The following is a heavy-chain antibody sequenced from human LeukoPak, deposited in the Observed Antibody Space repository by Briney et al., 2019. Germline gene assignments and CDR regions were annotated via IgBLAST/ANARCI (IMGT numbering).Heavy chain of an antibody. V-gene: IGHV3-64*01. CDR2: ICSHGGCT. CDR1: EFSFSGYA. J-gene: IGHJ6*03. Sequence: PGGPLRLSCTVSEFSFSGYAMHWVRQAPGKGLEYVSGICSHGGCTFYANSVKGRFTISRDNSKNTLYLQMGSLRAEDMAVYYCAKSDDYSYYYMDVWGKGTTVTVSS. CDR3: AKSDDYSYYYMDV.